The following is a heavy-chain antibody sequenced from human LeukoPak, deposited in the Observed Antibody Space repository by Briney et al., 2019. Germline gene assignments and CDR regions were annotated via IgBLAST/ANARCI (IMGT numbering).Heavy chain of an antibody. CDR2: IQYDGSYK. V-gene: IGHV3-30*02. D-gene: IGHD2-2*02. CDR3: AKTSDQLLYSKFDY. Sequence: PGGSLSLSCAASGFTFSTYGIHWVRQAPGKGLEWVAFIQYDGSYKFYADSVQGRFSISRDNSKNTLFLQMNSLRAEDTAVYYCAKTSDQLLYSKFDYWGQGTLVTVSS. J-gene: IGHJ4*02. CDR1: GFTFSTYG.